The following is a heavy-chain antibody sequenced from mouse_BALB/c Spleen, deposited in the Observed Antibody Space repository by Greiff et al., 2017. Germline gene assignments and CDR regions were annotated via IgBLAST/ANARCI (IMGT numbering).Heavy chain of an antibody. CDR1: GYTFTSYW. V-gene: IGHV1S81*02. J-gene: IGHJ4*01. Sequence: QVQLQQPGAELVKPGASVKLSCKASGYTFTSYWMHWVKQRPGQGLEWIGEINPSNGRTNYNEKFKSKATLTVDKSSSTAYMQLSSLTSEDSAVYYCARWRGNYAMDYWGQGTSVTVSS. CDR2: INPSNGRT. CDR3: ARWRGNYAMDY.